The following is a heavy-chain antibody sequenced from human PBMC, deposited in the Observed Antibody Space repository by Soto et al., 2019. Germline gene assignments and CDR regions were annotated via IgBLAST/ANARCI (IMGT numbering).Heavy chain of an antibody. CDR3: SKDGKVTGDTFEI. Sequence: GGSLRLSCAASGFTFSSYAMSWVRQAPGKGLEWVSAISGNGGSTYYADSVKGRFTITRENSKNTLYLQMNSLRAEDTAVYYCSKDGKVTGDTFEIWGQGTMVTVSS. CDR2: ISGNGGST. CDR1: GFTFSSYA. D-gene: IGHD7-27*01. V-gene: IGHV3-23*01. J-gene: IGHJ3*02.